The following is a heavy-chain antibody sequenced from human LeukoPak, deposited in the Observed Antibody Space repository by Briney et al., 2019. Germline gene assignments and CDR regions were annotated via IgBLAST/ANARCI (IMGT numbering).Heavy chain of an antibody. Sequence: GESLKISCKVSGYSFTNYWIGWVRQMPGKGLEWMGIIYPGDSNTKYRPSFQGLVTISADKSISTAYLQWSSLKASDTAMYYCARSVRAYYYGSGSYGDWFDPWGQGTLVTVSS. D-gene: IGHD3-10*01. CDR2: IYPGDSNT. V-gene: IGHV5-51*01. J-gene: IGHJ5*02. CDR3: ARSVRAYYYGSGSYGDWFDP. CDR1: GYSFTNYW.